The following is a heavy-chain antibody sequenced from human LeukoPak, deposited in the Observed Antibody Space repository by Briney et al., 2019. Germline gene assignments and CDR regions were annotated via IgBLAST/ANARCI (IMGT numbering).Heavy chain of an antibody. D-gene: IGHD4-23*01. CDR1: GGSINSYY. Sequence: EALSLTCTVSGGSINSYYWSWIRQPAGKGLEWIGRIYSSGSTNYNPSLKSRVSMSVDTSKNQFSLKLTSVTAADTAVYYCARGGKATVVTMWGQGILVTVSS. CDR2: IYSSGST. J-gene: IGHJ4*02. V-gene: IGHV4-4*07. CDR3: ARGGKATVVTM.